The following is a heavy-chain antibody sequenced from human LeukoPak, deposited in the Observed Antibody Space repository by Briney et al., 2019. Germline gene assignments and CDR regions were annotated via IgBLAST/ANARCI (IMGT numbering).Heavy chain of an antibody. V-gene: IGHV4-59*08. Sequence: PSETLSLTCTVSGGSISSYYWSWIRQPPGKGLEWIGYIYYSGSTNHNPSLKSQVTISVDTSKNQFSLKLSSVTAADTAVYYCATLTYCSGGSCFPKYFQHWGQGTLVAVSS. CDR2: IYYSGST. J-gene: IGHJ1*01. D-gene: IGHD2-15*01. CDR3: ATLTYCSGGSCFPKYFQH. CDR1: GGSISSYY.